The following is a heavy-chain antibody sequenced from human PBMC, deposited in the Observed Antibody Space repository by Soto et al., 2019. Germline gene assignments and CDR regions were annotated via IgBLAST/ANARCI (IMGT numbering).Heavy chain of an antibody. CDR2: ISLTGKQT. J-gene: IGHJ6*02. CDR3: AKDRLGPLPGVMDV. Sequence: GGSLRLSCVASGFIFRDYAMTWVRQAPGKGLEWVSAISLTGKQTYYADSVKGRFTVSRDNSKSTVYLQMDSLRVEDTAVYYCAKDRLGPLPGVMDVWGQGTTVTVSS. V-gene: IGHV3-23*01. D-gene: IGHD3-16*01. CDR1: GFIFRDYA.